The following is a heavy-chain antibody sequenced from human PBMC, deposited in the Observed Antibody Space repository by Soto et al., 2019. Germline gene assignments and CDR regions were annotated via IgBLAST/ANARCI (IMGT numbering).Heavy chain of an antibody. D-gene: IGHD3-3*01. V-gene: IGHV1-18*01. CDR1: GYTFTSYG. Sequence: ASVKVSCKASGYTFTSYGISWVRQAPGQGLEWMGWISAYNGNTNYAQKLQGRVTMTTDTSTSTAYKELRSPRYEDTAVYYCARDYPSSITILGVVIMPLDYWGQGTLVTVSS. CDR3: ARDYPSSITILGVVIMPLDY. J-gene: IGHJ4*02. CDR2: ISAYNGNT.